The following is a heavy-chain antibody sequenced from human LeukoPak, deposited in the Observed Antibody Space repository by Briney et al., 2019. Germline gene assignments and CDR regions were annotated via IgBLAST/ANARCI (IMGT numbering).Heavy chain of an antibody. V-gene: IGHV4-4*07. CDR3: ARYLPNYYDSSGYYSLGFDY. D-gene: IGHD3-22*01. CDR1: GGSISSYY. CDR2: IYTSGST. Sequence: SETLSLTCTVSGGSISSYYWSWLRQPAGKGLEWIGRIYTSGSTNYNPSLKSRVTMSVDTSKNQFSLKLSSVTAADTAVYYCARYLPNYYDSSGYYSLGFDYWGQGTLVTVSS. J-gene: IGHJ4*02.